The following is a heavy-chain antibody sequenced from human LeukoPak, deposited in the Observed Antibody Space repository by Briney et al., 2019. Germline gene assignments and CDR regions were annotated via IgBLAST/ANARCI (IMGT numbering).Heavy chain of an antibody. CDR3: AREWELLHAFDI. CDR2: ISYSGST. Sequence: SETLSLTCTVSGGSISSYYWSWIRQPPGKGLEWIGYISYSGSTNYNPSLKSRVTISVDTSKNQFSLKLSSVTAADTAVYYCAREWELLHAFDIWGQGTMVTVSS. V-gene: IGHV4-59*01. J-gene: IGHJ3*02. CDR1: GGSISSYY. D-gene: IGHD1-26*01.